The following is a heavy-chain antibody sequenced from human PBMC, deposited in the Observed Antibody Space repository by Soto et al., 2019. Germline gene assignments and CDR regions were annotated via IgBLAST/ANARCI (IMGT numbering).Heavy chain of an antibody. V-gene: IGHV1-8*02. CDR2: MNPNSGNT. Sequence: DSVKVSCKASGYTFTSYGISWVRQATGQGLEWMGWMNPNSGNTGYAQKFQGRVTMTRNTSISTAYMELSSLRSEDTAVYYCARGCYDFWSGYYMACYYYGMDVWG. CDR1: GYTFTSYG. CDR3: ARGCYDFWSGYYMACYYYGMDV. D-gene: IGHD3-3*01. J-gene: IGHJ6*02.